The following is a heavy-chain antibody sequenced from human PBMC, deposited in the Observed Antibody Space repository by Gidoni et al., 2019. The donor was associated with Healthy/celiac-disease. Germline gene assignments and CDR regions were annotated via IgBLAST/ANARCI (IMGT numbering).Heavy chain of an antibody. V-gene: IGHV3-30-3*01. CDR3: ARGGYSSSWYLGY. CDR2: ISYDGSNK. CDR1: GFTSSSYA. D-gene: IGHD6-13*01. J-gene: IGHJ4*02. Sequence: QVQLVESGGGVVQTGRSLRRPCAASGFTSSSYAMHWVRQAPGKGLGWVAVISYDGSNKYYADSVKGRFTISRDNSKNTLYLQMNSLIAEDTSVYYCARGGYSSSWYLGYWGQGTLVTVSS.